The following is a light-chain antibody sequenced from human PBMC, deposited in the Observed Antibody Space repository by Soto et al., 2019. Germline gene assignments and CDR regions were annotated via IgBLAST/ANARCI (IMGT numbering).Light chain of an antibody. CDR1: QGIRNK. J-gene: IGKJ1*01. CDR2: AAS. Sequence: AIQMTQSPSSLSASVGDRVTITCRASQGIRNKLGWYQQKPGKAPKLLIYAASSLQSGVPSRFSGSGFGTDFTLTISSLQPEDFATYYCLQDYNYPPTSGQGTKVDIK. V-gene: IGKV1-6*01. CDR3: LQDYNYPPT.